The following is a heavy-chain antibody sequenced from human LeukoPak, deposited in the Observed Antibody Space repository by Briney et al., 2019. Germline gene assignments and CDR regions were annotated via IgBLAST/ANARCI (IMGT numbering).Heavy chain of an antibody. J-gene: IGHJ5*02. Sequence: PGGSLRLSCAASGFTFSSYWMSWVRQAPGKGLEWVANIKQDGSEKYYVDSVKGRFTISRDNAKNSLYLQMNSLRAEDTALYYCTKDNYDFWSGYSTFDPWGQGTLVTVSS. CDR2: IKQDGSEK. CDR1: GFTFSSYW. D-gene: IGHD3-3*01. V-gene: IGHV3-7*03. CDR3: TKDNYDFWSGYSTFDP.